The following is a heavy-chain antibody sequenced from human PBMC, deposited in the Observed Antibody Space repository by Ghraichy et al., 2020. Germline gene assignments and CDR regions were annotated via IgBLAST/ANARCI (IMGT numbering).Heavy chain of an antibody. CDR3: ARETRLRY. Sequence: GSLRLSCAASGFTFSGYGMSWVRQAPGKGLEWVSAISGSGGRTYYADSVKGRFTISRDNSKNTLHLQMNSLRAEDTAVYYCARETRLRYWGQGTLVTVSS. J-gene: IGHJ4*02. D-gene: IGHD2-2*01. CDR1: GFTFSGYG. V-gene: IGHV3-23*01. CDR2: ISGSGGRT.